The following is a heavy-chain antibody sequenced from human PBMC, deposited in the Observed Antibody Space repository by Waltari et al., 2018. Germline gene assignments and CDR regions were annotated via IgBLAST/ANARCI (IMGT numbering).Heavy chain of an antibody. CDR2: INHSGST. Sequence: QVQLQQWGAGLLKPSETLSLTCAVYGGSFSGYYWSWIRQPPGKGLEWIGEINHSGSTNYDPSLKSRVTISVDTSKNQFSLKLSSVTAADTAVYYCARGIVGATGGYFDYWGQGTLVTVSS. CDR3: ARGIVGATGGYFDY. V-gene: IGHV4-34*01. J-gene: IGHJ4*02. D-gene: IGHD1-26*01. CDR1: GGSFSGYY.